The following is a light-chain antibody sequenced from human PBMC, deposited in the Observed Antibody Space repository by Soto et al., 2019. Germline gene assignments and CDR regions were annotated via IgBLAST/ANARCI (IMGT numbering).Light chain of an antibody. CDR3: LQDHNYPFT. J-gene: IGKJ1*01. CDR1: QGIRND. CDR2: GAS. Sequence: AIPMTQSPSSLSASVGDRVTITCRASQGIRNDLGWYQQKPGKAPNLLIYGASSSQSGVPSRFSGSGSGTDFTLTISSLQPEDFATYYCLQDHNYPFTFGQGTKVEIK. V-gene: IGKV1-6*01.